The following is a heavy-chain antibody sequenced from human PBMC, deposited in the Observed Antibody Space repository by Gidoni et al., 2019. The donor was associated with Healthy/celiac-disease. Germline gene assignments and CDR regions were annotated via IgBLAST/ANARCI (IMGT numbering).Heavy chain of an antibody. CDR3: ATALSYSGSYYLFLFDY. CDR2: FDPEDGET. J-gene: IGHJ4*02. CDR1: ELS. Sequence: ELSMHWVRQAPGKGLEWMGGFDPEDGETIYAQKFQGRVTMTEDTSTDTAYMELSSLRSEDTAVYYCATALSYSGSYYLFLFDYWGQGTLVTVSS. D-gene: IGHD1-26*01. V-gene: IGHV1-24*01.